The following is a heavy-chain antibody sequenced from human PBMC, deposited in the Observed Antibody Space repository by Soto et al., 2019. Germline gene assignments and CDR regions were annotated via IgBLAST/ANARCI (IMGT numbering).Heavy chain of an antibody. CDR2: ISSTSSAR. D-gene: IGHD3-9*01. CDR3: ARDSDIYYGMDV. Sequence: GGSLRLSCAASGFTFSVHSMNWVHRAPGKGLEWVSYISSTSSARYYADSVRGRFTISRDNVKYSLYLQMNSLTDEDTAVYYCARDSDIYYGMDVWGQGTTVTVSS. J-gene: IGHJ6*02. V-gene: IGHV3-48*02. CDR1: GFTFSVHS.